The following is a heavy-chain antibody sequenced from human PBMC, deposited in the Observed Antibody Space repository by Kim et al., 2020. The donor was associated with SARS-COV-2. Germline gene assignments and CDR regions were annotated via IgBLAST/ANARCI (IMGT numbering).Heavy chain of an antibody. CDR2: IKEDGSEK. J-gene: IGHJ4*02. Sequence: GGSLRLSCAASGFTFSWYWMTWVRQAPGKGLEWVANIKEDGSEKHYVDSVKGRFTISRDNAKNSLFLQMNSLRAEDTAVYYCARRYSWAFDDWGQGTLVTVSS. D-gene: IGHD5-12*01. V-gene: IGHV3-7*03. CDR3: ARRYSWAFDD. CDR1: GFTFSWYW.